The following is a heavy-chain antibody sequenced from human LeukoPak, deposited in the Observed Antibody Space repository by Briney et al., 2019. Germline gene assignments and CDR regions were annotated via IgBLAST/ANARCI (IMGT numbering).Heavy chain of an antibody. D-gene: IGHD1-26*01. CDR3: ARLSGSYWGVDY. V-gene: IGHV4-30-4*08. CDR1: GFTFSSYA. Sequence: LRLSCAASGFTFSSYAMSWLRQPPGKGLEWIGYIYYSGSTYYNPSLKSRVTISVDTSKNQFSLKLSSVTAADTAVYYCARLSGSYWGVDYWGQGTLVTVSS. CDR2: IYYSGST. J-gene: IGHJ4*02.